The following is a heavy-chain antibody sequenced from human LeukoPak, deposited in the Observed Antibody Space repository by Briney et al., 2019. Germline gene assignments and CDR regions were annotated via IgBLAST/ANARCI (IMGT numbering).Heavy chain of an antibody. Sequence: GGSLRLSCTASGFTLSSYSMNWVRQAPGKGREWGSYISSSSDSTNYANSVKGRFTISRDNAKNSLYLQMNSLRADDTAVYYCARGNYYYFLDYWGQGTLVTVSS. CDR3: ARGNYYYFLDY. D-gene: IGHD3-22*01. V-gene: IGHV3-48*04. CDR2: ISSSSDST. CDR1: GFTLSSYS. J-gene: IGHJ4*02.